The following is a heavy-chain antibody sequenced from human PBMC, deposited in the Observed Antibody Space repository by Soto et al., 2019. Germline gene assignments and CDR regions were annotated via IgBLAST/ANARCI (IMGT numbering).Heavy chain of an antibody. CDR1: GGSISSYY. CDR2: IYYSGST. D-gene: IGHD3-10*01. CDR3: ARTEGLWFGEYYYYMDV. Sequence: SETLSLTCAVYGGSISSYYWSWIRQPPGKGLEWIGYIYYSGSTNYNPSLKSRVTISVDTSKNQFSLKLSSVTAADTAVYYCARTEGLWFGEYYYYMDVWGKGTTVTVSS. V-gene: IGHV4-59*08. J-gene: IGHJ6*03.